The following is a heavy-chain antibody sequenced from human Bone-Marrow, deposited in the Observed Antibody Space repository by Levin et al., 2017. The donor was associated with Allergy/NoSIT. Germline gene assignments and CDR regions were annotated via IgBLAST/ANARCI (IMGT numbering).Heavy chain of an antibody. V-gene: IGHV4-31*03. CDR1: GGSISSAGYH. CDR2: ISYRGST. D-gene: IGHD1-1*01. Sequence: SETLSLTCTVSGGSISSAGYHWTWIRQYPGKGLEWIGYISYRGSTYFNPSLKSRLTMSIDTSEQHFSLNLTSVSAADTAIHYCARLDGYSFDYWGQGALVTVSS. J-gene: IGHJ4*02. CDR3: ARLDGYSFDY.